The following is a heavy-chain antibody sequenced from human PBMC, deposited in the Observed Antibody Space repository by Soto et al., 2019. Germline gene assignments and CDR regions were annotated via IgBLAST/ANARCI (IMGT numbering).Heavy chain of an antibody. D-gene: IGHD6-6*01. CDR2: INAGNDNT. CDR1: GYTFTSYA. J-gene: IGHJ6*02. Sequence: ASVKVSCKASGYTFTSYAMHWVRQAPGQRLEWMGWINAGNDNTKYSQKFQGRVTITRDTSASTAYMELSSLRSEDTAVYYCAYSSSSIDYYSMDVWGQGTTVTVSS. CDR3: AYSSSSIDYYSMDV. V-gene: IGHV1-3*01.